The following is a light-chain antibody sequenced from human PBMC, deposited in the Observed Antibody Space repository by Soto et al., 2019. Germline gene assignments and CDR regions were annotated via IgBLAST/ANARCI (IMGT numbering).Light chain of an antibody. CDR2: DAS. Sequence: DIVMTKSPATLSVSPGERATLSCRASQSVSSNLAWYQQKPGQAPRLLIYDASTRATGTPARISGSGSGTDFTLTISRLEPEDFAVYYCQQYGSSPAFGGGTKVDI. CDR3: QQYGSSPA. J-gene: IGKJ4*01. CDR1: QSVSSN. V-gene: IGKV3-15*01.